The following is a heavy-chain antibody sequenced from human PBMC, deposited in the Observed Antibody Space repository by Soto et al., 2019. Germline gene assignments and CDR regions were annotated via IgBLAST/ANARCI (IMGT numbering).Heavy chain of an antibody. CDR2: IRSKANSYAT. Sequence: GGSLRLSCAASGFTFSGSAMHWVRQASGKGLEWVGRIRSKANSYATAYAASVKGRFTISRDDSKNTAYLQMNSLKTEDTAVYYCTRSPPPVTAAGTLPVDYWGQGTLVTVSS. D-gene: IGHD6-13*01. J-gene: IGHJ4*02. CDR1: GFTFSGSA. CDR3: TRSPPPVTAAGTLPVDY. V-gene: IGHV3-73*01.